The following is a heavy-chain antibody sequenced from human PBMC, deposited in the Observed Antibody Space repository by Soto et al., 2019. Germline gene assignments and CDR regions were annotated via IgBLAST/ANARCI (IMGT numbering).Heavy chain of an antibody. J-gene: IGHJ3*02. V-gene: IGHV3-23*01. Sequence: EVQLLESGGGLVQPGGSLRLSCAASGFTFSSYAMSWVRQAPGKGLEWVSAISGSGGSTYYADSVKGRFTISRDNSKNTLYLQMNSLRAEDTDVYYCAKEVEYYDFWSGFKGTDAFDIWGQGTMVTVSS. CDR1: GFTFSSYA. CDR3: AKEVEYYDFWSGFKGTDAFDI. CDR2: ISGSGGST. D-gene: IGHD3-3*01.